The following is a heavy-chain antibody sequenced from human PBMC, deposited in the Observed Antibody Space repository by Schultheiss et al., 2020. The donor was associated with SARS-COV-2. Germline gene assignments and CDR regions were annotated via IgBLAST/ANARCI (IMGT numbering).Heavy chain of an antibody. J-gene: IGHJ6*02. CDR3: ARDQVYCSSTSCYPSEWYYGMDV. Sequence: GGSLRLSCAASGFTFSSYAMSWVRQAPGKGLEWVSSISTSSSYIYYADSVKGRFTISRDNSKNTLYLQMNSLRAEDTAVYYCARDQVYCSSTSCYPSEWYYGMDVWGQGTTVTVSS. CDR2: ISTSSSYI. CDR1: GFTFSSYA. D-gene: IGHD2-2*01. V-gene: IGHV3-21*01.